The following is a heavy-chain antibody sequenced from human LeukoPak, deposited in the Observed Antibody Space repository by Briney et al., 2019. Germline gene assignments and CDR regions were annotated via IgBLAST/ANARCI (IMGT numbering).Heavy chain of an antibody. CDR2: IKSKADGGTT. D-gene: IGHD3-22*01. J-gene: IGHJ4*02. CDR3: VTEDYYDRSGSSLYDYFDY. Sequence: GGSLRLSCAGSGFTFRGAWMSWVRQAPGKGLEWVGRIKSKADGGTTDYAAPVKGRFTISRDDSKNMLYLQINSLETEDTAVYYCVTEDYYDRSGSSLYDYFDYWGQGALVTVSS. CDR1: GFTFRGAW. V-gene: IGHV3-15*01.